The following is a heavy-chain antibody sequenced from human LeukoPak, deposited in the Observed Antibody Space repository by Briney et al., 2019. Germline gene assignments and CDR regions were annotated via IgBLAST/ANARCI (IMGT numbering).Heavy chain of an antibody. CDR1: GYTLTTYA. D-gene: IGHD6-6*01. CDR3: ARVWYSSSSRLFDY. CDR2: INAGNDNT. Sequence: ASVKVSCKAPGYTLTTYAPHWVRQAPGERLEWMGWINAGNDNTKYSQKFQGRVTITRDTSASTAYMELSSLRSEDTAVYYCARVWYSSSSRLFDYWGQGTLVTVSS. J-gene: IGHJ4*02. V-gene: IGHV1-3*01.